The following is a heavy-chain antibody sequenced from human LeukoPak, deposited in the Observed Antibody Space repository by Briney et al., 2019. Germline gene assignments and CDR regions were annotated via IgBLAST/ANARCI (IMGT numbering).Heavy chain of an antibody. CDR3: ARGITGTGGQFFDY. D-gene: IGHD2-8*02. CDR1: GGSISSGDYY. J-gene: IGHJ4*02. CDR2: IYHSGST. V-gene: IGHV4-30-4*01. Sequence: SETLSLTCTGSGGSISSGDYYWSWIRQPPGKGLEGIGYIYHSGSTYYNPSLKSRVTISVDTSKNQFSLKLSSVTAADTAVYYCARGITGTGGQFFDYWRQGTLVTVSS.